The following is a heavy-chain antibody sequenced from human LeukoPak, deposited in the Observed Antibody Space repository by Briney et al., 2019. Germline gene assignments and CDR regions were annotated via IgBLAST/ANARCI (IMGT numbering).Heavy chain of an antibody. Sequence: SVNVSCKASGGTFSSYASSWVRQAPGQGLEWMGGIIPIFGKANYAQKFQGRVTITADESTSTAYMELSSLRSEDTAVYYCARGLFSVELFDYWGQGTLVTVSS. D-gene: IGHD1-7*01. V-gene: IGHV1-69*13. CDR3: ARGLFSVELFDY. CDR2: IIPIFGKA. J-gene: IGHJ4*02. CDR1: GGTFSSYA.